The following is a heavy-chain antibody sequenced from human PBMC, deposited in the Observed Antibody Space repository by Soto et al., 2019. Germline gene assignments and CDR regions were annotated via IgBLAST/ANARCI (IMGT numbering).Heavy chain of an antibody. D-gene: IGHD3-3*01. CDR2: MNPNTGNS. J-gene: IGHJ4*02. CDR3: ARLVTRSAWSGFGAGKYQLVF. Sequence: ASVKVSCKASGYTFTSYDIYWVRQATGQGLEWMGWMNPNTGNSGYAQKFQGRVTMTSDTSISTAHMELSSLRSEDTAVYYCARLVTRSAWSGFGAGKYQLVFWGQGTLVTVSS. V-gene: IGHV1-8*01. CDR1: GYTFTSYD.